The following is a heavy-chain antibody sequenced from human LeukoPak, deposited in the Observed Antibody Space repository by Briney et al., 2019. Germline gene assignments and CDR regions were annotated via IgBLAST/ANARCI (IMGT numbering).Heavy chain of an antibody. CDR3: ARANFLYCSSSTCLFDY. D-gene: IGHD2-2*01. J-gene: IGHJ4*02. V-gene: IGHV1-2*02. CDR2: INPNDGDT. CDR1: GYTFTDYY. Sequence: ASVEVSCRASGYTFTDYYMHWVRQAPGQGFEWMGWINPNDGDTNYAQKFQGRVTMTRDTSISTAHMEVSRLRSDDTAVYYCARANFLYCSSSTCLFDYWGQGTLVTVSS.